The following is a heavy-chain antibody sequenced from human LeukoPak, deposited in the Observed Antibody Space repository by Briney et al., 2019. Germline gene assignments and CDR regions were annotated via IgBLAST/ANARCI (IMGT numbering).Heavy chain of an antibody. V-gene: IGHV1-8*01. D-gene: IGHD2-2*02. CDR3: ARGTKYCSSTSCYRGENWFDP. CDR2: INPNSGNT. Sequence: AAVKVSCKASAYTFTSYDINWVRQATGQGLEWMGWINPNSGNTGYAQKFQGRVTMTRNTSISTAYMELSSLRSEDTAVYYCARGTKYCSSTSCYRGENWFDPWGQGTLVTVSS. J-gene: IGHJ5*02. CDR1: AYTFTSYD.